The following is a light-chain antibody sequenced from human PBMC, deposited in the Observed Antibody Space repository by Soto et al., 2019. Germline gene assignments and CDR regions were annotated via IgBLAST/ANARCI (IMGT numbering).Light chain of an antibody. V-gene: IGKV1D-16*01. J-gene: IGKJ1*01. Sequence: DIQMTQSPASVSASVGDRVTMTCRASQDISSWLVWYQQKPGKAPKLLIYAASSLQSGVPSRFSGSGSGTDFSLTISSLQPDDFATYYCQQYNGYSTWTFGQGTKVDIK. CDR2: AAS. CDR1: QDISSW. CDR3: QQYNGYSTWT.